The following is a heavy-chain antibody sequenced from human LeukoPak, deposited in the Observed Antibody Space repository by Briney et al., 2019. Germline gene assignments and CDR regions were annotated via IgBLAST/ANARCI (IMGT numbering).Heavy chain of an antibody. V-gene: IGHV4-59*01. J-gene: IGHJ6*02. Sequence: PSETLSLTCTVSGGSISSYYWSWIRQPPGKGLEWMGYIYYSGKTNNNPSLKSRVTISVDTSKNQFSLKLSSVTAADTAVYYCASDAPLAAAGTMAYYYGRDVWGQGTTVTVSS. CDR2: IYYSGKT. CDR3: ASDAPLAAAGTMAYYYGRDV. CDR1: GGSISSYY. D-gene: IGHD6-13*01.